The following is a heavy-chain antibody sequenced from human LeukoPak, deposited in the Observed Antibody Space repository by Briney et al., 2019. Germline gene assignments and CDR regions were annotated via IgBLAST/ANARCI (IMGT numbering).Heavy chain of an antibody. V-gene: IGHV3-74*01. Sequence: GGSLRLSCAVSGFIVSNNYMSWVRQTPGRGLVWVSRISTDGSSTSYADSVKGRFTISRDNAKNTLYLQMNSLRAEDTAVYYCAGTIAARGSDYWGQGTLVTVSS. CDR2: ISTDGSST. D-gene: IGHD6-6*01. CDR3: AGTIAARGSDY. CDR1: GFIVSNNY. J-gene: IGHJ4*02.